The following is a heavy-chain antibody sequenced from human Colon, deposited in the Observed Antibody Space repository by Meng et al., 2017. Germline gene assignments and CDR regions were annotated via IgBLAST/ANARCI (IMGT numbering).Heavy chain of an antibody. CDR3: ARTHNYYDSSGYYYFDY. V-gene: IGHV2-70*04. CDR1: GFSLGTSGMR. CDR2: IDWDDDK. D-gene: IGHD3-22*01. Sequence: SGPTLVKPTQTLTLTCTFSGFSLGTSGMRVSWIRQPPGKALEWLARIDWDDDKFYSTSLKTRLTISKDTSKNQVILTMTNMDPVDTATYYCARTHNYYDSSGYYYFDYWGQGTLVTVSS. J-gene: IGHJ4*02.